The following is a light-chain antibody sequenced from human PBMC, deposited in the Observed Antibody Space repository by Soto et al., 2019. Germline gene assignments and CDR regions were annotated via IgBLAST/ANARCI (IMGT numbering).Light chain of an antibody. CDR3: SSYAGSIYV. CDR2: EVS. CDR1: SSDVGGYNY. V-gene: IGLV2-8*01. J-gene: IGLJ1*01. Sequence: QCALTQPPSASGSPGQSVTISCTGTSSDVGGYNYVSWYQQHPGKAPKLMIYEVSKRPSGVPDRFSGSKSGNTASLTVSGLQAEDEADYYCSSYAGSIYVFGTGTKLTVL.